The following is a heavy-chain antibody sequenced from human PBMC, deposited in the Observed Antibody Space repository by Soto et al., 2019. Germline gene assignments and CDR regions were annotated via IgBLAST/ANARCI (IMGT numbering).Heavy chain of an antibody. D-gene: IGHD1-7*01. CDR3: ARGSYMWNCEEFVY. V-gene: IGHV4-61*08. Sequence: SETLSLTCTVSGGSISSCGYYWSWIRQHPGKGLEWIGYIYYSGSTYYNPSLKSRATISVDTSKNQFSLKVSSVTAADTAVYYCARGSYMWNCEEFVYWGQGTLVTVSS. CDR1: GGSISSCGYY. J-gene: IGHJ4*02. CDR2: IYYSGST.